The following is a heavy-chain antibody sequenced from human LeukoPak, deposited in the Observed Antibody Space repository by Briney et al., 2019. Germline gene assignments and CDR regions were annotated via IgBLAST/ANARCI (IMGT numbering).Heavy chain of an antibody. CDR3: VRGSYGAYDY. J-gene: IGHJ4*02. CDR1: GFTFSSYS. D-gene: IGHD4-17*01. CDR2: ISSSSRTI. Sequence: GGSLRLSCAASGFTFSSYSMNWVRQAPGKGLEWVSYISSSSRTIYYADSVKGRFTISRDNAKNSLYLQMNSLRAEDTAVYYCVRGSYGAYDYWGQGSLVTVSS. V-gene: IGHV3-48*04.